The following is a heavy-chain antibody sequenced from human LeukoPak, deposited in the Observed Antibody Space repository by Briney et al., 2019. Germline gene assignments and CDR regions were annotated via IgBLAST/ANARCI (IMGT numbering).Heavy chain of an antibody. Sequence: GGSLRLSCTVSGFTLSSYEMSWIRQAPGKGLEWVSAIGGSDGSTYYADSMKGRFTISRDNSKNTVYLQMNTLRVEDTAVYYCAKRYSRSGFDYWGQGTLVTVSS. J-gene: IGHJ4*02. D-gene: IGHD6-13*01. CDR2: IGGSDGST. CDR1: GFTLSSYE. V-gene: IGHV3-23*01. CDR3: AKRYSRSGFDY.